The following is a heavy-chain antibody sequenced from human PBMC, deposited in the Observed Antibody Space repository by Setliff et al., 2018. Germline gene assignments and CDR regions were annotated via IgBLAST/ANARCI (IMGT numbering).Heavy chain of an antibody. D-gene: IGHD3-3*01. CDR3: ARAGTVGERIAGWDS. CDR2: MYSGGGT. CDR1: GFSVGSTY. J-gene: IGHJ4*02. V-gene: IGHV3-53*04. Sequence: GGSLRLSCVASGFSVGSTYMTWVRQAPGKGLEWVSVMYSGGGTDYLDSLRGRFTISRSNSRNTVFLQVNGLRVEDTAVYFCARAGTVGERIAGWDSWGPGTLVTVSS.